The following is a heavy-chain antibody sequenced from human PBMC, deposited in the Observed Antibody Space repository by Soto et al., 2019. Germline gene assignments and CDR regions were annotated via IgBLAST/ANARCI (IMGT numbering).Heavy chain of an antibody. V-gene: IGHV4-39*01. J-gene: IGHJ5*02. CDR2: IYYSGST. D-gene: IGHD1-26*01. CDR3: ASQEVGGRYVYTFDT. CDR1: GGSITSSSYY. Sequence: QLHLRESGPGLVKPSETLSLTCTVSGGSITSSSYYWGGIRQPPGKGLGWIGSIYYSGSTYYHPALKSRVTISVDPSKNQASLKLRSVTAADTAVYYCASQEVGGRYVYTFDTRGQGTLVSVSS.